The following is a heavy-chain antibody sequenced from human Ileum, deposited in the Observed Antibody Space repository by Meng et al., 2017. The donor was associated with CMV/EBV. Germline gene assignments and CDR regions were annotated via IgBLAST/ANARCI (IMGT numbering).Heavy chain of an antibody. CDR2: INPNGGTT. Sequence: SCKASGYTFTSYYRHGVRQAPGQGLEWMGVINPNGGTTAYAQKFQGRVTMTGDTSTSTIYMELNSLRSEDTAVYFCAAKRDITYFDFWGQGTLVTVSS. J-gene: IGHJ4*02. D-gene: IGHD1-14*01. CDR3: AAKRDITYFDF. V-gene: IGHV1-46*01. CDR1: GYTFTSYY.